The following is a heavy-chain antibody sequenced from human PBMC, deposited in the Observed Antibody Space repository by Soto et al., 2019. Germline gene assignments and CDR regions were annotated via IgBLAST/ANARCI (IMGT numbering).Heavy chain of an antibody. CDR2: ISAYNGNT. D-gene: IGHD5-18*01. CDR3: ARVRIQLWHFDY. J-gene: IGHJ4*02. CDR1: GYTFTSYG. V-gene: IGHV1-18*01. Sequence: ASVKVSCKASGYTFTSYGISWVRQAPGQGLEWMGWISAYNGNTNYAQKLQGRVTMTTDTSTSTAYMELSSLRSEDTAVYYCARVRIQLWHFDYWGQGTLVTVSS.